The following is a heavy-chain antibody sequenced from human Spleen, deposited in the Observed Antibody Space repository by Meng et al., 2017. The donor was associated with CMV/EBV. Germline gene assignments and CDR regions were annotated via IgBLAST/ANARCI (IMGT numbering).Heavy chain of an antibody. CDR1: GYSFTNSW. CDR2: IDPGDSDT. V-gene: IGHV5-51*01. Sequence: GESLKISCKGSGYSFTNSWIAWVRQMPGKGLEWMAIIDPGDSDTTYNPSFKGQVTMSADKSTCTDYLQWSSLKASDTAVYYCARQVDLAMFYDYCGQGTLVTVSS. CDR3: ARQVDLAMFYDY. J-gene: IGHJ4*02. D-gene: IGHD5-18*01.